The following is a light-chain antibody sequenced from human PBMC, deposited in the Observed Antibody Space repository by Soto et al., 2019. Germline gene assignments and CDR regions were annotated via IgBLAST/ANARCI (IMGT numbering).Light chain of an antibody. J-gene: IGLJ2*01. Sequence: QSALTQPASVSGSPGQSITISCTGTSSDVGNYNLVSWYQHYPGKAPKLMIYEVTKRPSGVSNRFSASKSGNTASLTISGLQSEDEADYYCCSYAASYTLLFGGGTKLTV. CDR3: CSYAASYTLL. CDR2: EVT. V-gene: IGLV2-23*02. CDR1: SSDVGNYNL.